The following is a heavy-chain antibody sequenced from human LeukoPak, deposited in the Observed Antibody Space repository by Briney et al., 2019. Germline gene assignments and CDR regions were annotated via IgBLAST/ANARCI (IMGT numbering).Heavy chain of an antibody. V-gene: IGHV1-2*02. CDR1: GYIFTDYY. D-gene: IGHD3-10*01. CDR3: ARDRDRGVFDY. CDR2: INPNSGGT. Sequence: ASVKVSCKASGYIFTDYYMHWVRQAPGQGLEWMGWINPNSGGTNYAQKFQGRVTMTRDTSISTAYMELSRLRSDDTAVYYCARDRDRGVFDYWGQGTLVTVSS. J-gene: IGHJ4*02.